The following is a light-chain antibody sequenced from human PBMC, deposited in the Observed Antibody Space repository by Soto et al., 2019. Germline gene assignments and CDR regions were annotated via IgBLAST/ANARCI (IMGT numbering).Light chain of an antibody. CDR3: QQSVT. J-gene: IGKJ2*01. Sequence: EIVLTQSPGTLSLSPGERATLSCRASQSVSSSYLAWYQQKPGQAPRLLIYGASSRATGIPDRFSGSGSGTDFTLTISRLEPEEFAVYYCQQSVTFGQGTKLEIK. V-gene: IGKV3-20*01. CDR1: QSVSSSY. CDR2: GAS.